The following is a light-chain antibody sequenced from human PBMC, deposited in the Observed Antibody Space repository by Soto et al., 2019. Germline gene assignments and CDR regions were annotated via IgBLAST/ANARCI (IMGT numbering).Light chain of an antibody. CDR3: SSYRNPDAHV. CDR1: SNDIGLYNY. V-gene: IGLV2-8*01. CDR2: EVN. Sequence: QSVLTQPPSASGSPGQSVTISCTGTSNDIGLYNYVSWYQQYPGQVPKLLISEVNKRASGVPHRFSGSKSGNTASLTVSGLQAEDEADYYCSSYRNPDAHVFGTGTKVTVL. J-gene: IGLJ1*01.